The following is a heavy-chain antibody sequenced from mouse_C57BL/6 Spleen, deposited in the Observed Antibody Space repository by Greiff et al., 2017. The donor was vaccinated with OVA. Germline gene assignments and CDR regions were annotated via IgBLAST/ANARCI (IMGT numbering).Heavy chain of an antibody. Sequence: EVQVVESGGDLVKPGGSLKLSCAASGFTFSSYGMSWVRQTPDKRLEWVATISSGGSYTYYPDSVKGRFTISRDNAKNTLYLQMSSLKSEDTAMYYCASMITDWYFDVWGTGTTVTVSS. V-gene: IGHV5-6*01. J-gene: IGHJ1*03. CDR1: GFTFSSYG. CDR2: ISSGGSYT. D-gene: IGHD2-4*01. CDR3: ASMITDWYFDV.